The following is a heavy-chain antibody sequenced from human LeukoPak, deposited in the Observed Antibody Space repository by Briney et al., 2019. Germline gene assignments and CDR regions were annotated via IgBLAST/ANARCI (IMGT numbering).Heavy chain of an antibody. CDR1: GGSISGYY. CDR3: ARQGGYQLPLLV. Sequence: SETLSLTCTVSGGSISGYYWSWIRQPPGKGPEWIGYIYTSGSTNYNPSLKNRVTISLDTSKNQFSLKLSSVTAADTAVYYCARQGGYQLPLLVWGKGTTVTVSS. J-gene: IGHJ6*04. V-gene: IGHV4-4*09. CDR2: IYTSGST. D-gene: IGHD2-2*01.